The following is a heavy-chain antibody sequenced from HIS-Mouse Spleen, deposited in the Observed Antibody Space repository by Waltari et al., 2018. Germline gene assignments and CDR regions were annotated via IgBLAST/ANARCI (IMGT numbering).Heavy chain of an antibody. CDR3: AREIPYSSSWYDWYFDL. Sequence: QLQLQESGPGLVKPSETLSLTCTVAGGSISSSRYYWGRIRQPTGKGLEWLGSIYCSGSTYYNPSLKSRVTISVDTSKNQFPLKLSSVTAADTAVYYCAREIPYSSSWYDWYFDLWGRGTLVTVSS. CDR1: GGSISSSRYY. D-gene: IGHD6-13*01. V-gene: IGHV4-39*07. CDR2: IYCSGST. J-gene: IGHJ2*01.